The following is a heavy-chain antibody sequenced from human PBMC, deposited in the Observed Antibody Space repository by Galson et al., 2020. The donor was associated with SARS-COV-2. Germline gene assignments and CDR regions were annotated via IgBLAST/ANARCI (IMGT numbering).Heavy chain of an antibody. Sequence: ASVKVSCKASGYTFTGYYMHWVRQAPGQGLEWMGWINPNSGGTNYAQKFQGRVTMTRDTSISTAYMELSRLRSDDTAVYYCARDREGIAAKWDYWGQGTLVTVSS. CDR3: ARDREGIAAKWDY. J-gene: IGHJ4*02. V-gene: IGHV1-2*02. CDR2: INPNSGGT. D-gene: IGHD6-13*01. CDR1: GYTFTGYY.